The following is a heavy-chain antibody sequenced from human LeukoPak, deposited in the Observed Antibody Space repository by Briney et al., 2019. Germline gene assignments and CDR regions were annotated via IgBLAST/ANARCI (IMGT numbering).Heavy chain of an antibody. CDR3: AADRAGSYLRFVY. CDR1: GFTFTSSV. CDR2: IVVGSGNT. D-gene: IGHD3-10*01. J-gene: IGHJ4*02. V-gene: IGHV1-58*01. Sequence: GTSVKVSCKASGFTFTSSVVQWVRPARGQRLEWIGWIVVGSGNTNYAQKFQERVTITRDMSTSTAYMELSSLRFEDTAVYYCAADRAGSYLRFVYWGQGTPVTVSS.